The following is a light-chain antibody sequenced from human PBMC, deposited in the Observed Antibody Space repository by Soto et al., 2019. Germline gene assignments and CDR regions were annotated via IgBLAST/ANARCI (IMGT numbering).Light chain of an antibody. Sequence: EVVMTQSPATLSVSPGERATLSCRASESVSSNLAWYQQKPGQAPRLLIYDASTRATGIPARFSGTGSGTEFTLTISSLQSEDFAVYYCQHYNNWPPTWTFGQGTKVEFK. CDR2: DAS. V-gene: IGKV3-15*01. J-gene: IGKJ1*01. CDR3: QHYNNWPPTWT. CDR1: ESVSSN.